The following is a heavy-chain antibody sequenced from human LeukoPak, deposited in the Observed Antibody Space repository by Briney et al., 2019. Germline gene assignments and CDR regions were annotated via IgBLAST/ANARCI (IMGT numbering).Heavy chain of an antibody. CDR1: GYTFTSDW. J-gene: IGHJ5*02. CDR3: ARLPYCGGDCYPNWFDP. V-gene: IGHV5-51*01. Sequence: GESLKISCKVSGYTFTSDWIGWVRQMPGKGLEWMGIIYPGDSDTRYSPSFQGQVTISADKSISTAYLQWSSLKASDTAMYYCARLPYCGGDCYPNWFDPWGQRTLVTVSS. D-gene: IGHD2-21*02. CDR2: IYPGDSDT.